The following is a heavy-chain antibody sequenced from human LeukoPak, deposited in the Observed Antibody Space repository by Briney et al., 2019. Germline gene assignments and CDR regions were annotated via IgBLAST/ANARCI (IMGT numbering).Heavy chain of an antibody. J-gene: IGHJ6*02. CDR2: IIPIFGTA. CDR3: ARDSPPYYYDSSGYYGSDYYYGMDV. Sequence: GASVKVSCKASGGTFSSYAISWVRQAPGQGLEWMGGIIPIFGTANYAQKFQGRVTITADESTSTAYMEQSSLRSEDTAVYYCARDSPPYYYDSSGYYGSDYYYGMDVWGQGTTVTVSS. V-gene: IGHV1-69*13. D-gene: IGHD3-22*01. CDR1: GGTFSSYA.